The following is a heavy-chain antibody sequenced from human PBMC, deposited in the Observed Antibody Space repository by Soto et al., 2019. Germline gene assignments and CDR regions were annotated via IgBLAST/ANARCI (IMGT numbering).Heavy chain of an antibody. Sequence: EVQLVESGGGLVQPGGSLRLSCAASGFTFSSHDMHWVSQATGKGLEWVSALGTAGDTYYPGSVKGRFTISRETAENSLFLQMNSLRAEDTAVYYCASGYYYGMDGWGQGTTVTVSS. CDR3: ASGYYYGMDG. CDR1: GFTFSSHD. CDR2: LGTAGDT. V-gene: IGHV3-13*01. J-gene: IGHJ6*02.